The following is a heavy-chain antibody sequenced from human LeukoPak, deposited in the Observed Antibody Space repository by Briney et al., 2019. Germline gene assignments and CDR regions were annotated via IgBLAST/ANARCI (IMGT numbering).Heavy chain of an antibody. D-gene: IGHD6-19*01. CDR2: IYHSGST. CDR3: ARDGYSSGSRYYYYMDV. CDR1: GGSISSYH. J-gene: IGHJ6*03. Sequence: PSETLSLTCTVSGGSISSYHWSWIRQPPGKGLEWIGSIYHSGSTYYNPSLQSRVTISVDTSKNQFSLKLSSVTAADTAVYYCARDGYSSGSRYYYYMDVWGKGTTVTVSS. V-gene: IGHV4-38-2*02.